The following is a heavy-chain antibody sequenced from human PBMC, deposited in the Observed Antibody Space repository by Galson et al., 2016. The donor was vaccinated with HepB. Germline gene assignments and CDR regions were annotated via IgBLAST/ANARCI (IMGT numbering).Heavy chain of an antibody. J-gene: IGHJ1*01. D-gene: IGHD3-10*01. CDR2: ISTGSTYT. CDR1: GFTFSDYY. CDR3: ARGISIWFGESLGSGTLDS. Sequence: SLRLSCAASGFTFSDYYMAWVRQPPGMGLEWVSYISTGSTYTNYGDSVDGRFTVSRDNAKNSLYLQMDSLRVEDTAIYYCARGISIWFGESLGSGTLDSWGQGTRVTVSS. V-gene: IGHV3-11*06.